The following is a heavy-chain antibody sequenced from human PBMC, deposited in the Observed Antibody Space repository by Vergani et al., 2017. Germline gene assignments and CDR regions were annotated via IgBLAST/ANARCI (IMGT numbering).Heavy chain of an antibody. V-gene: IGHV3-30*18. D-gene: IGHD3-9*01. Sequence: VQLLESGGGLVQPGGSLRLSCAASGFTFSSYAMSWVRQAPGKGLEWVAVISYDGSNKYYADSVKGRFTISRDNSKNTLYLQMNSLRAEDTAVYYCAKGREGGYDIVTGYYHYYYYGMDVWGQGTTVTVSS. J-gene: IGHJ6*02. CDR2: ISYDGSNK. CDR1: GFTFSSYA. CDR3: AKGREGGYDIVTGYYHYYYYGMDV.